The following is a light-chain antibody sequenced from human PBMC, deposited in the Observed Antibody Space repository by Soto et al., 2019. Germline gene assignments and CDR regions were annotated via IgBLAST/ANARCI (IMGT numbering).Light chain of an antibody. CDR2: GAS. CDR1: QSVSNY. J-gene: IGKJ2*01. CDR3: QQYHSYPYT. V-gene: IGKV3-15*01. Sequence: EIVMTQSPATLSVSPGERATLSCRASQSVSNYLAWYQQKPGQAPRLLIYGASTRATGIPARFSGGGSETDFTLTISSLQSEDFATYYCQQYHSYPYTFGQGTKLEIK.